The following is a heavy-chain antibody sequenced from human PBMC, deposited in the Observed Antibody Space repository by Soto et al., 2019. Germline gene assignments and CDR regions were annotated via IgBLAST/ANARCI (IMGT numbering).Heavy chain of an antibody. J-gene: IGHJ5*02. D-gene: IGHD3-22*01. CDR1: GYIFSIYW. V-gene: IGHV5-51*01. CDR3: ARPEIPTRSSAYNYPLDH. CDR2: INPGDSDT. Sequence: GESLKISCKGSGYIFSIYWIGWVRQVPGKGLEWMGIINPGDSDTRYNPSFQGQVTISVDKSTSTAYLRWNSLKASDTAIYYCARPEIPTRSSAYNYPLDHWGQGTLVTAPQ.